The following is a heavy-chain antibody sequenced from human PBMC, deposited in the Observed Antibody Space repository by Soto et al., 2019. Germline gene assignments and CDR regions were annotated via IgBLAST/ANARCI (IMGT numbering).Heavy chain of an antibody. D-gene: IGHD6-19*01. Sequence: ETLSLTCTVSGGSISSYYWSWIRQPPGKGLEWIGYIYYSGSTNYNPSLKSRVTISVDTSKNQFSLKLSSVTAADAAVYYCARDKAAVAGTSGSYYYYYMDVWGKGTTVTVSS. CDR3: ARDKAAVAGTSGSYYYYYMDV. CDR1: GGSISSYY. CDR2: IYYSGST. V-gene: IGHV4-59*01. J-gene: IGHJ6*03.